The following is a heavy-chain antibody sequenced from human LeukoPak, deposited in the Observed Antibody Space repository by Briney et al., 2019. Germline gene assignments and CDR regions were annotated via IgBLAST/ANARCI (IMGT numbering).Heavy chain of an antibody. D-gene: IGHD4-17*01. V-gene: IGHV4-31*03. CDR2: IYYSGST. Sequence: SQTLSLTCTVSGGSISSGGYYWSWIRQHPGKGLEWIGYIYYSGSTNYNPSLKSRVTISVDTSKNQFSLKLSSVTAADTAVYYCARGSRTTVTTDYWGQGTLVTVSS. CDR1: GGSISSGGYY. CDR3: ARGSRTTVTTDY. J-gene: IGHJ4*02.